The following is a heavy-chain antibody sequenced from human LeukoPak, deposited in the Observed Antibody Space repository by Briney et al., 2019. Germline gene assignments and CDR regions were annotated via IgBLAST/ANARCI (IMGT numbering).Heavy chain of an antibody. V-gene: IGHV3-30-3*01. CDR2: ISYDGSNK. D-gene: IGHD4-11*01. Sequence: PGGSLRLSCAASGFTFSSYAMHWVRQAPGKGLGWVAVISYDGSNKYYADSVKGRFTISRDNSKNTLYLQMNSLRAEDTAVYYCARDLQCDYWGQGTLVTVSS. CDR1: GFTFSSYA. J-gene: IGHJ4*02. CDR3: ARDLQCDY.